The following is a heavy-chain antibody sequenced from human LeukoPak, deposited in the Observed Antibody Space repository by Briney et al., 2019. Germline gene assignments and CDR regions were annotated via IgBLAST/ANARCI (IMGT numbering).Heavy chain of an antibody. CDR3: VRDYSRGWRYFDY. J-gene: IGHJ4*02. Sequence: APVRVSCTTPRYTFTRYGICRVRQAPGQGLEWMGWISAYNGNTKYAQKLQGRVTMTPDTPPSLVYIELRGVRYDNTAVCYCVRDYSRGWRYFDYWGQGTLVTVSS. D-gene: IGHD6-19*01. CDR2: ISAYNGNT. V-gene: IGHV1-18*01. CDR1: RYTFTRYG.